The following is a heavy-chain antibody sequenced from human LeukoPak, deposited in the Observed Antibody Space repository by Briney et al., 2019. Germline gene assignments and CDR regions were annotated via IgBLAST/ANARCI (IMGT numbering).Heavy chain of an antibody. D-gene: IGHD6-13*01. V-gene: IGHV3-30*02. CDR2: IRYDGSNK. Sequence: SGGSLRLSCAASGFTFRSYVMSWVRQAPGKGLEWVAFIRYDGSNKYYADSVKGRFTISRDNSKNTLYLQMNSLRAEDTAVYYCAKSREIIAAAGYDAFDIWGQGTMVTVSS. J-gene: IGHJ3*02. CDR3: AKSREIIAAAGYDAFDI. CDR1: GFTFRSYV.